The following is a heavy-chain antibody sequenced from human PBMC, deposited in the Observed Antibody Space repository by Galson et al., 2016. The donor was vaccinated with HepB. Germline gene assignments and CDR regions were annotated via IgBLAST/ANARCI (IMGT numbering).Heavy chain of an antibody. V-gene: IGHV3-30-3*01. CDR2: ISYDGSNK. Sequence: SLRLSCAASGFTFNTYAMHWVRQAPGRGLEWVAVISYDGSNKHYADSVEGRLTISRDNSKNTLYLQMNSLRYEDTAVYYCAKAATPVFYYHGMDVWGQGTTVTVSS. CDR3: AKAATPVFYYHGMDV. CDR1: GFTFNTYA. J-gene: IGHJ6*02.